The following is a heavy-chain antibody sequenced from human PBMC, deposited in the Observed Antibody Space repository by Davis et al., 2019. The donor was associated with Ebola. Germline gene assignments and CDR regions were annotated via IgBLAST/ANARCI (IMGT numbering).Heavy chain of an antibody. Sequence: GGSLRLSCAASEFTFSGYAMSWVRQAPGKGLEWVSAISGSGGSTYYAGSVKGRFTISRDNSRNTLYLQMNSLRAEDTAVYYCARGPSTGNSFSYWGQGTLVTVSS. CDR3: ARGPSTGNSFSY. D-gene: IGHD6-13*01. CDR2: ISGSGGST. J-gene: IGHJ4*02. V-gene: IGHV3-23*01. CDR1: EFTFSGYA.